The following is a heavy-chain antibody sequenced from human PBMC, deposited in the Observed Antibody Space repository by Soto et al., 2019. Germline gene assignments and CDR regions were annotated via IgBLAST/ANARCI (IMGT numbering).Heavy chain of an antibody. V-gene: IGHV3-23*01. CDR2: ISGSGGST. J-gene: IGHJ4*02. CDR3: AKDFSGCRSVAVSCRDY. Sequence: EVQLLESGGGLVQPGGSLRLSCAASGFTFSSYAMSWVRQAPGKGLEWVSAISGSGGSTYYADSVKGRFTISRDNSKNTLYLQMNSLRAEDTAVYYCAKDFSGCRSVAVSCRDYWGQGTLVTVSS. CDR1: GFTFSSYA. D-gene: IGHD6-19*01.